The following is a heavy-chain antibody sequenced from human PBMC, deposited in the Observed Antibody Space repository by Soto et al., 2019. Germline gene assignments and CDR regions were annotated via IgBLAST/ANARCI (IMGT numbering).Heavy chain of an antibody. J-gene: IGHJ4*02. Sequence: QVQLVQSGAEVKKPGSSVKVSCKASGGTFSSYTISWVRQAPGQGLEWMGRIIPILGIANYAQKFQGRVTITADKSTSTAYMERSSLRSEDTAVYYCARDDGLAYCGGDCYSWGKGPLVTVSS. V-gene: IGHV1-69*02. CDR3: ARDDGLAYCGGDCYS. CDR1: GGTFSSYT. D-gene: IGHD2-21*02. CDR2: IIPILGIA.